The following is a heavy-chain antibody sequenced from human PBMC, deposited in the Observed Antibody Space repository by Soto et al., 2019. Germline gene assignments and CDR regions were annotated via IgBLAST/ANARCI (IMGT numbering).Heavy chain of an antibody. V-gene: IGHV4-59*08. CDR1: GGSISNYY. D-gene: IGHD3-10*01. CDR3: ARRYGGAVDY. J-gene: IGHJ4*02. CDR2: IYFSGST. Sequence: PSETLSLTCPVSGGSISNYYWSWIRQPPGKGLEWIGYIYFSGSTNYNPSLKSRVTLSVDTSKNQFSLKLSSVTAADTAVYYCARRYGGAVDYWGQGTLVTVSS.